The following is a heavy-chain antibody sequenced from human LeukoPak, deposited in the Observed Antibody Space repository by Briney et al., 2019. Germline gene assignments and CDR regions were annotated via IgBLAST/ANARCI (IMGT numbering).Heavy chain of an antibody. D-gene: IGHD2-2*01. CDR3: ARRYCSSTSCYAFDY. CDR2: IYPGDSDT. CDR1: GYSFTSYW. V-gene: IGHV5-51*01. Sequence: HGKSLKISCKGSGYSFTSYWIGWVRQMPGKGLEWMGIIYPGDSDTRYSPSFQGQVAISADKFISTAYLQWSSLKASDTAMYYCARRYCSSTSCYAFDYWGQGTLVTVSS. J-gene: IGHJ4*02.